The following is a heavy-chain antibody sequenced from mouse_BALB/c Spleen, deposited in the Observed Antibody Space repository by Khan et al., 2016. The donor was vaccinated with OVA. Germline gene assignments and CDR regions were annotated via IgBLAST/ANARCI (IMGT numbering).Heavy chain of an antibody. D-gene: IGHD2-3*01. J-gene: IGHJ2*01. Sequence: VQLQQSGPELEKPGASVKISCKASGYSFTDYNMNWVRQSNGKSLDWIGNIDPYYGGTSYSQKFKGKATLTVDKSSSTAYMQLKSLTSEDSTVYYSGRLGYDGNYGYGGQGTTLTVSS. V-gene: IGHV1-39*01. CDR3: GRLGYDGNYGY. CDR1: GYSFTDYN. CDR2: IDPYYGGT.